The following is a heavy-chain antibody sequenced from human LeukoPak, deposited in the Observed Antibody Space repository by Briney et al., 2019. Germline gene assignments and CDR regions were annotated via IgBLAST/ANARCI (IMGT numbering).Heavy chain of an antibody. J-gene: IGHJ4*02. V-gene: IGHV5-51*01. CDR2: VYPGDSDT. CDR1: GYSFTSYW. CDR3: ARTQRDVEMATTYDY. D-gene: IGHD5-24*01. Sequence: GESLKISCKGSGYSFTSYWIGWVRQVPGKGLEWMGIVYPGDSDTRYSPSFQGQVTISADKSISTAYLQWSSLKASDTAMYYCARTQRDVEMATTYDYWGQGTLVTVSS.